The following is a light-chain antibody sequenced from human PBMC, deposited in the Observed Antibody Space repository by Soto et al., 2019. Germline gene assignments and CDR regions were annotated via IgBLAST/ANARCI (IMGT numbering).Light chain of an antibody. J-gene: IGLJ1*01. CDR3: CSYTTSNTRQIV. Sequence: QSALTQPGSVSGSPGQSITISCTGTSSDVGGYNYVSWYQQHPGKAPKFMIYDVSNRPSGVSNRFSGSKSGNTASLTISGLQAEDEADSYCCSYTTSNTRQIVFGTGTKVTVL. V-gene: IGLV2-14*01. CDR2: DVS. CDR1: SSDVGGYNY.